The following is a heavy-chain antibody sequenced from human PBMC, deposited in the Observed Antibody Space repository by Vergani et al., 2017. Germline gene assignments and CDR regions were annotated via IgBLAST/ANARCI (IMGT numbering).Heavy chain of an antibody. J-gene: IGHJ6*03. Sequence: QVQLVESGGGLVKPGGSLRLSCAASGFTFSDYYMSWIRQAPGKGLEWVSYISSSGSTIYYADSVKGRFTISRDNAKNSLYLQMNSLRAEDTVVYYCAREVGRSSSSPQWGYYYYMDVWGKGTTVTVSS. CDR3: AREVGRSSSSPQWGYYYYMDV. CDR1: GFTFSDYY. V-gene: IGHV3-11*01. CDR2: ISSSGSTI. D-gene: IGHD6-6*01.